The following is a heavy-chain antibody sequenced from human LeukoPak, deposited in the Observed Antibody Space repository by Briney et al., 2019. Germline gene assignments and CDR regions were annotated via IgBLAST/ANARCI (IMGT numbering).Heavy chain of an antibody. CDR2: IFHSGST. V-gene: IGHV4-30-2*01. Sequence: PSETLSLTCSVSGGSISSGGYCWSWIRQPPGKGLEWIGDIFHSGSTYYNPSLKSRVTISVDRSKNQFSLKLSSVTAADTAVYYCARRQRYSGTTRDYWGQGTLVTVSS. D-gene: IGHD5-12*01. CDR1: GGSISSGGYC. CDR3: ARRQRYSGTTRDY. J-gene: IGHJ4*02.